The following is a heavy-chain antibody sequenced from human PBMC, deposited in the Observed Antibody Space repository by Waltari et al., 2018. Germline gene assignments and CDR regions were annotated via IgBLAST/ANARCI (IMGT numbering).Heavy chain of an antibody. CDR1: GYTLTELS. D-gene: IGHD6-19*01. Sequence: QVQLVQSGAEVKKPGASVKVSCKVAGYTLTELSTHWVRQAPGKGLEWMGGFDPEDGETIYAQKFQGRVTMTEDTSTDTAYMELSSLRSEDTAVYYCATGDSSGWFSVGDAFDIWGQGTMVTVSS. CDR3: ATGDSSGWFSVGDAFDI. J-gene: IGHJ3*02. V-gene: IGHV1-24*01. CDR2: FDPEDGET.